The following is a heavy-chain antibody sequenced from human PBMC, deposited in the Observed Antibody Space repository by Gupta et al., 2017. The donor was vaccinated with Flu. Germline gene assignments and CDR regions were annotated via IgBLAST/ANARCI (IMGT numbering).Heavy chain of an antibody. J-gene: IGHJ6*03. CDR2: ITQDGSEK. Sequence: EVHLVESGGGLVQTGGSPRLSCTASGFIFSNFWMTWVRQAQGTGREWVPSITQDGSEKTYVRYVKARDTSSRDNARNSLSLQRKSPRAKDTDVCFCXEXIYSLWXCSALRAPSHLYDYYMDIWGQGTRVTVSS. CDR3: XEXIYSLWXCSALRAPSHLYDYYMDI. D-gene: IGHD4-11*01. CDR1: GFIFSNFW. V-gene: IGHV3-7*01.